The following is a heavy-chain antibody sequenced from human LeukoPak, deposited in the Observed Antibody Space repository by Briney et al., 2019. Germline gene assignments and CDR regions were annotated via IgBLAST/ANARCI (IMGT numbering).Heavy chain of an antibody. V-gene: IGHV1-69*06. Sequence: GASVKVSCKASGGTFSSYAISWVRQAPGQGLEWMGGIIPIFGTANYAQKFQGRVTMTEDTSTDTAYMELSSLRSEDTAVYYCATHSGSYYVVEDAFDIWGQGTMVTVSS. CDR2: IIPIFGTA. D-gene: IGHD1-26*01. CDR3: ATHSGSYYVVEDAFDI. CDR1: GGTFSSYA. J-gene: IGHJ3*02.